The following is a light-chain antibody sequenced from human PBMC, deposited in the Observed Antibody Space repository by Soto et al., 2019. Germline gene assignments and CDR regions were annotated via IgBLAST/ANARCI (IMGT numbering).Light chain of an antibody. Sequence: EIVMTQSPATLSVSPGETATLSCRASQSLTSYLAWYQQKPDQAPRLLIYGISTRATDIPARFSGSGSGTEFTLTISSLQSEDFAVYYCQQYNNWPLTFGGGT. CDR3: QQYNNWPLT. CDR2: GIS. V-gene: IGKV3-15*01. CDR1: QSLTSY. J-gene: IGKJ4*01.